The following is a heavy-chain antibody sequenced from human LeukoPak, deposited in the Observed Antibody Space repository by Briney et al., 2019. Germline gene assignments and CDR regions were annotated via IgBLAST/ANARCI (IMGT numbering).Heavy chain of an antibody. V-gene: IGHV3-66*01. Sequence: GGSLRLSCAASGFTVSTNYVSWVRQAPGKGLEWVSVIYSSGSTYYADSVKDRFTISRDGSQNVVYLQMNSLRVEDTAMYYCARATWGYQFDCWGQGTLVTVSS. CDR3: ARATWGYQFDC. CDR2: IYSSGST. CDR1: GFTVSTNY. J-gene: IGHJ4*02. D-gene: IGHD5-12*01.